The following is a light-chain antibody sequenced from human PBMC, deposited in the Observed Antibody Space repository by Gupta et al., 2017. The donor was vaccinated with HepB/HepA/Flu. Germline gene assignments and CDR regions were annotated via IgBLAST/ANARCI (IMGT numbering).Light chain of an antibody. J-gene: IGKJ2*01. CDR2: KVS. CDR3: MQATRWPT. V-gene: IGKV2-30*01. CDR1: QSPVYSDGNTY. Sequence: VVMTRSPLPLPVTLGWPASISCRSSQSPVYSDGNTYLSWFHQKPGQSPRRLIYKVSNRDSGVPDRFTGSGSGTDFTLKISRVEAEDVGVYYCMQATRWPTFGQGTKLEIK.